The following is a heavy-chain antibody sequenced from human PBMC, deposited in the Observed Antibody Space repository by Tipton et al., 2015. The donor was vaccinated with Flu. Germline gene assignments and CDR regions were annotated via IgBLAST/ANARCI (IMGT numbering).Heavy chain of an antibody. D-gene: IGHD1-26*01. CDR3: ERVGGSSYYYYGMDV. CDR2: IYYSGST. J-gene: IGHJ6*02. CDR1: GGSISSYY. V-gene: IGHV4-59*01. Sequence: LRLSCTVSGGSISSYYWSWIRQPLGKGLEWIGYIYYSGSTNYNPSFKSRVTISVDTSKNQFSLKLSSVTAADTAVYYCERVGGSSYYYYGMDVWGQGTTVTVSS.